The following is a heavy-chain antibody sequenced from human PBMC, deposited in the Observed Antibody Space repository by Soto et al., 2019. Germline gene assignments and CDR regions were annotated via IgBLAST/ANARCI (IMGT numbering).Heavy chain of an antibody. D-gene: IGHD2-2*01. CDR3: ARDRSCISTSCYGGFDY. V-gene: IGHV1-46*01. CDR1: GYTFTSYY. CDR2: INPSGGST. Sequence: QVQLVQSGAEVKKPGASVKVSCKASGYTFTSYYMHWVRQAPGQGLEWMGIINPSGGSTSYAQKFQGRVTMPRXXSXSXXYMELSSLRSEDTAVYYCARDRSCISTSCYGGFDYWGQGTLVTVSS. J-gene: IGHJ4*02.